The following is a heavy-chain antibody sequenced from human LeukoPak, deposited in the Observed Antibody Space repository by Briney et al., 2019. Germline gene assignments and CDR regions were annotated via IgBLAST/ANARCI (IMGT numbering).Heavy chain of an antibody. V-gene: IGHV3-21*01. Sequence: GGSLRLSCAASGFTFSSYSMNWVRQAPGKGLEWVSSISSSSSYIYYADSVKGRFTISRDNAKNSLYLQMNSLRAEDTAAYYCARNDIVVVPAAQGEPFDIWGQGTMVTVSS. J-gene: IGHJ3*02. CDR2: ISSSSSYI. D-gene: IGHD2-2*01. CDR1: GFTFSSYS. CDR3: ARNDIVVVPAAQGEPFDI.